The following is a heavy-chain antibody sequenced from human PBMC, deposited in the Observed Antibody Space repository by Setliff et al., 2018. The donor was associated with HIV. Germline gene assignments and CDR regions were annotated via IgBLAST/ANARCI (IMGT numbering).Heavy chain of an antibody. Sequence: SETLSLTCTVSGASVSTYYWSWIRQPAGKGLEWIGRIYGSGTINYNPYHKSRVIMSVDTSKNVFSLKLTSLTAADTAVYYCARSLGITYFDLWGRGTLVTVSS. V-gene: IGHV4-4*07. CDR3: ARSLGITYFDL. CDR1: GASVSTYY. D-gene: IGHD7-27*01. CDR2: IYGSGTI. J-gene: IGHJ2*01.